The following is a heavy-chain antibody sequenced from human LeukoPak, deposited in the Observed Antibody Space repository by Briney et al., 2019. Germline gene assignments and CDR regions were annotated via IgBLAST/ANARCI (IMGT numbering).Heavy chain of an antibody. D-gene: IGHD3-16*01. J-gene: IGHJ4*02. CDR3: ARLKRGASFDY. CDR1: GFTFSSYA. CDR2: INHSGST. Sequence: PGGSLRLSCAASGFTFSSYAMSWVRQAPGKGLEWIGEINHSGSTNYNPSLKSRVTISVDTSKNQFSLKLSSVTAADTAVYYCARLKRGASFDYWGQGTLVTVSS. V-gene: IGHV4-34*01.